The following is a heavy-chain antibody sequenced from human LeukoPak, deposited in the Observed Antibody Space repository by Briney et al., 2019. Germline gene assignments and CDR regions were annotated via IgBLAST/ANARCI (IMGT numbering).Heavy chain of an antibody. Sequence: PGGSLRPSCEASGVPVRTNYISWFRQAPGRGWGWASVIYSGGSTYYADSVKGRFIISRDNSKSTVYLQMYSLRAEDTALYYCASHTVRGIIGFDYWGQGTLVTVSS. CDR2: IYSGGST. CDR1: GVPVRTNY. V-gene: IGHV3-66*04. CDR3: ASHTVRGIIGFDY. D-gene: IGHD3-10*01. J-gene: IGHJ4*02.